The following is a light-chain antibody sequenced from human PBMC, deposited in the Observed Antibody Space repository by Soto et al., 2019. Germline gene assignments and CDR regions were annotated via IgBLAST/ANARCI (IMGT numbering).Light chain of an antibody. CDR1: QSLYNSF. V-gene: IGKV3-20*01. CDR2: AVS. Sequence: EIVLTQSPGTLSLSREERATLSCRASQSLYNSFLAWYQQKPGQTPRLLINAVSNRATGVPDRFSGSGSGTDFTLTISRLEPEDFALYYRQQYGSPPHTLGQGTKVEI. J-gene: IGKJ2*01. CDR3: QQYGSPPHT.